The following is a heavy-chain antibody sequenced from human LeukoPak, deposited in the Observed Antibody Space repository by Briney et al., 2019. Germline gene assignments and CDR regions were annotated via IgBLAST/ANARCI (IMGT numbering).Heavy chain of an antibody. CDR3: ARDHRGCSSTSCYARGCYYYGMDV. J-gene: IGHJ6*02. CDR1: GGSISSYY. Sequence: SETLSLTCTVSGGSISSYYWSWIRQPPGKGLEWIGYIYYSGSTNYNPSLKSRVTISVDTSKNQFSLKLSSVTAADTAVYYCARDHRGCSSTSCYARGCYYYGMDVWGQGTTVTVSS. V-gene: IGHV4-59*01. D-gene: IGHD2-2*01. CDR2: IYYSGST.